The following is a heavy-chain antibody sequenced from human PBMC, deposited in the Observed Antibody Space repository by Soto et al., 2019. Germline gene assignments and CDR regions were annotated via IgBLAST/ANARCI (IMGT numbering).Heavy chain of an antibody. D-gene: IGHD1-1*01. CDR3: ARLGGTTGTGDY. V-gene: IGHV4-39*01. Sequence: QLQLQESGPGLVKPSETLSLTCTVSGGSISSSSYYWGWIRQPPGKGLEWIGSIYYSGSTYYNPSLKSRVTISVDTSKNQFSLKLSSVTAADTAVYYCARLGGTTGTGDYWGQGTLVTVSS. CDR2: IYYSGST. CDR1: GGSISSSSYY. J-gene: IGHJ4*02.